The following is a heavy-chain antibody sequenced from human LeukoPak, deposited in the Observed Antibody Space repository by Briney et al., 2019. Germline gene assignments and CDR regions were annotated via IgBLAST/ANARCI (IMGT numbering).Heavy chain of an antibody. CDR1: GFTFSHYW. V-gene: IGHV3-7*01. J-gene: IGHJ4*02. CDR3: VRDYDGDLDY. CDR2: VKQDGSSK. D-gene: IGHD4-23*01. Sequence: GGSLRLSCAASGFTFSHYWMAWVRQAPGKGPEWVANVKQDGSSKFYADSVKGRFTISRDNAKNSLYLQMNGLRVEDTALYYCVRDYDGDLDYWGQGTLVTVSS.